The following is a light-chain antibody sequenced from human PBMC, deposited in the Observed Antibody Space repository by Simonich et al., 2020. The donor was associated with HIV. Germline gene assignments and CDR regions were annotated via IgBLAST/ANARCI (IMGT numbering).Light chain of an antibody. J-gene: IGKJ2*01. CDR2: KTS. Sequence: DIQMTQSPSTLSASVGDRVTITCRASQSFSNWLAWYQQKPGKAPKLLIFKTSNLESGVPSRFTGSGSGTEFTLTISILLPEDFATYYCQQSFSTPRYTFGQGTKLEIK. V-gene: IGKV1-5*03. CDR3: QQSFSTPRYT. CDR1: QSFSNW.